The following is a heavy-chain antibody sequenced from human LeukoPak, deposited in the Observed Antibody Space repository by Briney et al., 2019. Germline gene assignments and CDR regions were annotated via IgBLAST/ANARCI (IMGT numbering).Heavy chain of an antibody. Sequence: GGSLRLSCAASGFTFSSYSMNWVRQAPGKGLEWVSSISSSSSYIYYADSVEGRFTISRDNAKNSLYLQMNSLRAEDTAVYYCASYNWNDGGDAFDIWGQGTMVTVSS. D-gene: IGHD1-1*01. V-gene: IGHV3-21*01. CDR3: ASYNWNDGGDAFDI. CDR2: ISSSSSYI. J-gene: IGHJ3*02. CDR1: GFTFSSYS.